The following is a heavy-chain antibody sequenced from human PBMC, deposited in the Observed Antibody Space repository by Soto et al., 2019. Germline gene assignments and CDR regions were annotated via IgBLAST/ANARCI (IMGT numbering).Heavy chain of an antibody. D-gene: IGHD3-10*01. V-gene: IGHV3-30*18. CDR3: AKASGGSGSYEGVTRPTHRHYYYYYGMDV. J-gene: IGHJ6*02. CDR2: ISYDGSNK. CDR1: GFTFSSYG. Sequence: SGGSLRLSCAASGFTFSSYGMHWVRQAPGKGLEWVAVISYDGSNKYYADSVKGRFTISRDNSKNTLYLQMNSLRAEDTAVYYCAKASGGSGSYEGVTRPTHRHYYYYYGMDVWGQGTTVTVSS.